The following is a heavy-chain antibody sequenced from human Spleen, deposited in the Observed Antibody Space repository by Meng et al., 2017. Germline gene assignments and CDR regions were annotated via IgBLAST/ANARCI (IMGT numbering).Heavy chain of an antibody. D-gene: IGHD4-17*01. Sequence: SRRLSCAASGFTFSSYGMHWVRQAPGKGLEWVAVIWYDGSNKYYADSVKGRFTISRDNSKNTLYLQMNSLRAEDTAVYYCARDHGHNDYGDFRFDYWGQGTLVTVSS. CDR2: IWYDGSNK. CDR3: ARDHGHNDYGDFRFDY. CDR1: GFTFSSYG. V-gene: IGHV3-33*01. J-gene: IGHJ4*02.